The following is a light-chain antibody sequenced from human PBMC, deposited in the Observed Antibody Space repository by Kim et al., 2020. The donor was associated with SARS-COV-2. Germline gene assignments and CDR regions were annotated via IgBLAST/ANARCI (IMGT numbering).Light chain of an antibody. CDR2: DEN. Sequence: ALGQTVRITCQGDSLRKYYASWYQQKPGQAPVLVICDENNRPSGIPDRFSGSSSGNTASLTITGAQAEDEADYYCNSQDSTGYHVVFGGGTKLTVL. CDR3: NSQDSTGYHVV. V-gene: IGLV3-19*01. J-gene: IGLJ3*02. CDR1: SLRKYY.